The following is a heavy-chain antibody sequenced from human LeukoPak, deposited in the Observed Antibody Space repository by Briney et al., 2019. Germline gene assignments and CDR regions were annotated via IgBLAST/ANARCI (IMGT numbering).Heavy chain of an antibody. Sequence: GGSLRLSCAASGFTFSSYAMSWVRQAPGKGLEWVSSISATSSYIYYADSARGRFTISRDNAKNSLYLQMNSLRAEDTAVYYCARDKTEQWLVLEAFDIWGQGTVVTVSS. D-gene: IGHD6-19*01. CDR3: ARDKTEQWLVLEAFDI. CDR2: ISATSSYI. V-gene: IGHV3-21*01. J-gene: IGHJ3*02. CDR1: GFTFSSYA.